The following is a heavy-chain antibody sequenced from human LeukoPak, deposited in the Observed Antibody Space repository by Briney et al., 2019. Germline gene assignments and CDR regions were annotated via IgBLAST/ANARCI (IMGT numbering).Heavy chain of an antibody. CDR3: ARGMITFGGVIVIPDY. D-gene: IGHD3-16*02. Sequence: ASVKVSCKASGYTFTSYYMHWVRQAPGQGLEWMGIINPSGGSTSYAQKLQGRVTMTTDTSTSTAYMELRSLRSDDTAVYYCARGMITFGGVIVIPDYWGQGTLVTVSS. V-gene: IGHV1-46*01. CDR1: GYTFTSYY. CDR2: INPSGGST. J-gene: IGHJ4*02.